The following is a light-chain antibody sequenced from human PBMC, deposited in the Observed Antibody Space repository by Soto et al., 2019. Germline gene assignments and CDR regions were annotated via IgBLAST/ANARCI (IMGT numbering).Light chain of an antibody. V-gene: IGLV2-8*01. CDR3: SSYAGSNVVV. CDR2: EVN. J-gene: IGLJ2*01. CDR1: SSDVGGYNY. Sequence: QSALTQPPSASGSPGQSVTISCTGTSSDVGGYNYVSWYQQRPGKPPKLIIYEVNKRPSGVPDRFSGSKSGNTASLTVSGLQSEDEADYYCSSYAGSNVVVFGGGTKLTVL.